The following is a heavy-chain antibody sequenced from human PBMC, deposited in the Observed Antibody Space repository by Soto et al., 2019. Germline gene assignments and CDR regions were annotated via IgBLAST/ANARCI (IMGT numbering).Heavy chain of an antibody. CDR3: ARARVRGVTSDPDYFDY. D-gene: IGHD3-10*01. V-gene: IGHV4-31*03. CDR2: IYYSGST. Sequence: SETLSLTCIVSGGSISSGGYYWSWIRQHPGKGLEWIGYIYYSGSTYYNPSLKSRVTISVDTSKNQFSLKLSSVTAADTAVYYCARARVRGVTSDPDYFDYWGQGTLVTVS. J-gene: IGHJ4*02. CDR1: GGSISSGGYY.